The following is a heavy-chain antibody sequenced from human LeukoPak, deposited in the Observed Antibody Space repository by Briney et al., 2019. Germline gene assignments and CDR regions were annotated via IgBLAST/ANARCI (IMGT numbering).Heavy chain of an antibody. CDR2: INHSGST. Sequence: PSETLSLTCAVYGGSFSGYYWSWIRQPPGKGLEWIGEINHSGSTNYNPSLKSRVTISVDTSKNQFSLKLSSVTAADTAVYYCARGRAVGGFDYWGQGTLVTVSS. D-gene: IGHD6-19*01. V-gene: IGHV4-34*01. CDR1: GGSFSGYY. CDR3: ARGRAVGGFDY. J-gene: IGHJ4*02.